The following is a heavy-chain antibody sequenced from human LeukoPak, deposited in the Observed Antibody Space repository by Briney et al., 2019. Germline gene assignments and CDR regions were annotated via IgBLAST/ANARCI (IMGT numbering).Heavy chain of an antibody. V-gene: IGHV4-39*01. CDR1: GASISSSNGYF. CDR3: ARQAGAGTRWDYFDY. CDR2: IDYRGTA. Sequence: PSETLSLTCTVSGASISSSNGYFWAWIRQPPGKGPDWIGIIDYRGTAFYNPSLESRITISVETSNNFFSLKVRSVTAADTAQYYCARQAGAGTRWDYFDYWGQGIQVTVSS. D-gene: IGHD3/OR15-3a*01. J-gene: IGHJ4*02.